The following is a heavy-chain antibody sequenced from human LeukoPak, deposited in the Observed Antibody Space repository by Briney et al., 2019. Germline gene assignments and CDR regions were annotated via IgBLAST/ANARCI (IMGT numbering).Heavy chain of an antibody. CDR1: GYLFTGHY. CDR2: INPNSGDT. V-gene: IGHV1-2*02. J-gene: IGHJ4*02. Sequence: ASVKVSCKASGYLFTGHYIHWIRQAPRKGPEWMGWINPNSGDTNYAQKFQGRVTMTSDTPISTAYVELRRLTSDDTAVYYCARARVLSGTSSWGQGTLVTVSS. D-gene: IGHD1-26*01. CDR3: ARARVLSGTSS.